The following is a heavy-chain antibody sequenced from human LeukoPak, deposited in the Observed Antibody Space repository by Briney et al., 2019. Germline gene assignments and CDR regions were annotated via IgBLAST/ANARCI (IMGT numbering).Heavy chain of an antibody. D-gene: IGHD6-19*01. J-gene: IGHJ4*02. CDR1: GYTFTGYY. CDR2: IIPIFGTA. CDR3: ARTPLSDSSGWYYFDY. Sequence: SVKVSCKASGYTFTGYYMHWVRQAPGQGLEWMGRIIPIFGTANYAQKFQGRVTITTDESTSTAYMELSSLRSEDTAVYYCARTPLSDSSGWYYFDYWGQGTLVTVSS. V-gene: IGHV1-69*05.